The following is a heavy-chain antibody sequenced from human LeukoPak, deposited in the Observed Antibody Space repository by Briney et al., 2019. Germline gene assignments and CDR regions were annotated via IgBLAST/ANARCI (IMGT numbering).Heavy chain of an antibody. D-gene: IGHD3-22*01. Sequence: ASVKVSXKASGYTFTGYYMHWVRQAPGQGLEWMGWINPNSGGTNYAQKFQGRVTMTRDTSISTAYMELSRLRSDDTAVYYCARDYDSSGKSFDYWGQRTLVTVSS. J-gene: IGHJ4*02. CDR2: INPNSGGT. CDR1: GYTFTGYY. V-gene: IGHV1-2*02. CDR3: ARDYDSSGKSFDY.